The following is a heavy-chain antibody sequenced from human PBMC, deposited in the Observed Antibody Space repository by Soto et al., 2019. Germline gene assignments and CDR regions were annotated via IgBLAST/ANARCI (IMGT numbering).Heavy chain of an antibody. J-gene: IGHJ3*02. CDR3: ARHVPAIYGLNKPGAFDI. CDR2: IYYSGST. V-gene: IGHV4-39*01. CDR1: GGSISSSSYY. D-gene: IGHD4-17*01. Sequence: SETLSLTCTVSGGSISSSSYYWGWIRQPPGKGLEWIGSIYYSGSTYYNPSLKSRVTISVDTSKNQFSLKLSSVTAADTAVYYCARHVPAIYGLNKPGAFDIWGQGTMVTVSS.